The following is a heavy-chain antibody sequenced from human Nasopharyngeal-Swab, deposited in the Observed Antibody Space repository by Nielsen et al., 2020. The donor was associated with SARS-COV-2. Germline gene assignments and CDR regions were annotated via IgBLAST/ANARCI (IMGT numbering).Heavy chain of an antibody. CDR2: MSSDGSYR. D-gene: IGHD1-14*01. CDR3: ATEAGGFDY. CDR1: GFTFSSYI. J-gene: IGHJ4*02. Sequence: GESLKISCAASGFTFSSYIMNWVRQAPGKGLDWVAVMSSDGSYRHYADSVKGRFTISRDNSKNTLYLQMNSLRDEDTAVYYCATEAGGFDYWGQGTLVTASS. V-gene: IGHV3-30*03.